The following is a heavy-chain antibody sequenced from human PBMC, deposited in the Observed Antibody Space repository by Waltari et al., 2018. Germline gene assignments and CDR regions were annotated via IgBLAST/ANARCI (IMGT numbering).Heavy chain of an antibody. V-gene: IGHV3-23*01. J-gene: IGHJ6*02. CDR3: AKGSRPSYNYGMDV. CDR2: ISANGFST. D-gene: IGHD6-6*01. Sequence: VKLLESGGALRHPGGSLRLSCAASGFILSRDAMPWVRQAPGKGLEWVSAISANGFSTDYAESVKGRFTISRDNSGSMLYLQMDSLRVDDTATYYCAKGSRPSYNYGMDVWGQGTTVSVSS. CDR1: GFILSRDA.